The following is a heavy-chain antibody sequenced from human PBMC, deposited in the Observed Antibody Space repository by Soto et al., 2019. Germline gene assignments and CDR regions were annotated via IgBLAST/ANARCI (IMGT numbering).Heavy chain of an antibody. CDR3: AKARRLLKRGGAFDV. V-gene: IGHV3-23*01. D-gene: IGHD2-15*01. CDR2: FGTGGDNT. J-gene: IGHJ3*01. CDR1: GFAFSTSA. Sequence: QLLEFGGGLVQPGGSLRLSCAASGFAFSTSAMNWVRQAPGKGLEWVSSFGTGGDNTYYADSVKGRFTISRDNSNSTLYLQMNSLRAEDTAVYYCAKARRLLKRGGAFDVWGQGTMVTVSS.